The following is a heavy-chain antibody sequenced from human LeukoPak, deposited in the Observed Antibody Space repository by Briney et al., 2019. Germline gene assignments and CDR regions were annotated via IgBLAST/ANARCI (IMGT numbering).Heavy chain of an antibody. CDR1: GGSVSSGSYY. D-gene: IGHD4-17*01. J-gene: IGHJ4*02. V-gene: IGHV4-61*01. CDR2: IYYSGST. CDR3: ARVHTTVTTYYFDY. Sequence: SETLSLTCTVSGGSVSSGSYYWSWIGQPPGKGLEWVGYIYYSGSTNYNPSLKSRVTISVDTSKNQFSLKLSSVTAADTAVYYCARVHTTVTTYYFDYWGQGTLVTVSS.